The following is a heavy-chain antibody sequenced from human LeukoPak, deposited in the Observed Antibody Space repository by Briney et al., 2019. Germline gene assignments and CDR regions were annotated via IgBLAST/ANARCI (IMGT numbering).Heavy chain of an antibody. CDR3: ARQHYSSGWYRGTDY. Sequence: SETLSLTCTVSGGSISSYYWSWIRQPPGKGLEWIGYIYYSGSTNYNPSLKSRVTISVDTSKNQFSLKLSSVTAADTAVYYCARQHYSSGWYRGTDYWAREPWSPSPQ. CDR2: IYYSGST. D-gene: IGHD6-19*01. V-gene: IGHV4-59*01. J-gene: IGHJ4*02. CDR1: GGSISSYY.